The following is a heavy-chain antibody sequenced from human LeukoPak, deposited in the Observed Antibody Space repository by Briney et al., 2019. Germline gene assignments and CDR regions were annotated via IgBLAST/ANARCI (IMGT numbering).Heavy chain of an antibody. CDR1: GFTFSTYA. CDR3: AKDQHGYDKPIDY. CDR2: ISDSGSAT. Sequence: GGSLRLSCAASGFTFSTYAMTWVRQAPGKGLDWVSAISDSGSATDYADSVKGRFTISRDNSKSTLYLQMNSLRAEDTAVYFCAKDQHGYDKPIDYWGQGTLVTVSS. J-gene: IGHJ4*02. D-gene: IGHD5-12*01. V-gene: IGHV3-23*01.